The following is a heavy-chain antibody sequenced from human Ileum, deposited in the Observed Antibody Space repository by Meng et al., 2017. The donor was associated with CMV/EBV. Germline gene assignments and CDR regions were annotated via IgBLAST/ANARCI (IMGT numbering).Heavy chain of an antibody. D-gene: IGHD5/OR15-5a*01. J-gene: IGHJ5*02. CDR2: VWYEGTKT. CDR1: GFSVSNYG. CDR3: AKDPVDCSTTGCHLLNIFDP. Sequence: GESLKISCEASGFSVSNYGIHWVRQAPGKGLEWVAVVWYEGTKTFYVDSVKGRFTVSRDNSRNTVHLEMNSPNAEDTGVYYCAKDPVDCSTTGCHLLNIFDPWGQGTLVTVSS. V-gene: IGHV3-33*06.